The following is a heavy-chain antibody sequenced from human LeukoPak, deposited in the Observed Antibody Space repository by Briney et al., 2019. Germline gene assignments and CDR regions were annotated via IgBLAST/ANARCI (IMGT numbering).Heavy chain of an antibody. CDR2: IIPILGIA. Sequence: ASVKVSCKASGYTFTSYDINWVRQATGQGLEWMGRIIPILGIANYAQKFQGRVTITADKSTSTAYMELSSLRSEDTAVYYCAREARDGYNPHYFDYWGQGTLVTVSS. CDR3: AREARDGYNPHYFDY. V-gene: IGHV1-69*04. J-gene: IGHJ4*02. D-gene: IGHD5-24*01. CDR1: GYTFTSYD.